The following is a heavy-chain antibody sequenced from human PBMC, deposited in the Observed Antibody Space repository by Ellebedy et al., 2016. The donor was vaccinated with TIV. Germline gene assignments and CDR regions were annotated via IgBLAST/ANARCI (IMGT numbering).Heavy chain of an antibody. CDR1: AFTLRRYW. CDR2: INQDGSRI. D-gene: IGHD3-22*01. V-gene: IGHV3-7*03. CDR3: VRDGAYGDYSPGYYGMDV. Sequence: GGSLRLSCAASAFTLRRYWMSWVRQAPGKGLEWVANINQDGSRIYNVDSVKGRFTISRDNAKNSVYLRMNTLRVEDTAVYHCVRDGAYGDYSPGYYGMDVWGQGTTVTVSS. J-gene: IGHJ6*02.